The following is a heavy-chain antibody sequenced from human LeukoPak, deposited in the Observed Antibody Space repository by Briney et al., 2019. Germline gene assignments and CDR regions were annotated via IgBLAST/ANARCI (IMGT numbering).Heavy chain of an antibody. CDR1: GYTFTRYA. CDR3: ARGKTYGLGSGDAFDI. Sequence: ASVKVSCKASGYTFTRYAVHWVRQAPGQRLEWMGWINAGSGYTKYSQDFQGSVTFTTDTSANTAYMELSSLRFEDMTVYYCARGKTYGLGSGDAFDIWGQGTMVTVSS. D-gene: IGHD3-10*01. V-gene: IGHV1-3*03. J-gene: IGHJ3*02. CDR2: INAGSGYT.